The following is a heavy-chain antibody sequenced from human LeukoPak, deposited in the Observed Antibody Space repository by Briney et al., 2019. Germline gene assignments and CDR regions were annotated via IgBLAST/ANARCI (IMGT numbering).Heavy chain of an antibody. CDR1: GDSMNSHY. CDR2: ISYIGST. CDR3: ARDPTTVTKGLDI. J-gene: IGHJ3*02. Sequence: SETLSLTCTVSGDSMNSHYWSWIRQPPGKGLEWIGYISYIGSTNYNPSLRSRVTISVDTSKNQFSLRLSSVTAADTAVYYCARDPTTVTKGLDIWGQGTMVTVSS. V-gene: IGHV4-59*11. D-gene: IGHD4-17*01.